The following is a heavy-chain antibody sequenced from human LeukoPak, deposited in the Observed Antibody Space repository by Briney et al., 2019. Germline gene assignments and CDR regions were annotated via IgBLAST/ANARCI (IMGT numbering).Heavy chain of an antibody. CDR2: RKQDGDGK. CDR3: AREGGSYSSGYYYGVAEYFQQ. J-gene: IGHJ1*01. V-gene: IGHV3-7*01. Sequence: HPGGSLRLSCAASGFTFSSYWMSWVRQAPGKGLEWVANRKQDGDGKYYVDSVKGRFNISRDNAKNSLYLQMNSLRGEDTAVYYCAREGGSYSSGYYYGVAEYFQQWGQGTLVTVSS. D-gene: IGHD3-22*01. CDR1: GFTFSSYW.